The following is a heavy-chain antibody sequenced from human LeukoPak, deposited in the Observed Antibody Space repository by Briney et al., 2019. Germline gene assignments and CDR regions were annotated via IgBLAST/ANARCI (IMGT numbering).Heavy chain of an antibody. V-gene: IGHV1-69*04. CDR2: IIPILGIA. Sequence: SVKVSCKASGGTFSSYAISWVRQAPGQGLEWMGRIIPILGIANYAQEFQGRVTITRDTSASTAYMELNSLRSEDMAVYYCAREADEGLDYWGQGTLVTVSS. J-gene: IGHJ4*02. CDR1: GGTFSSYA. CDR3: AREADEGLDY.